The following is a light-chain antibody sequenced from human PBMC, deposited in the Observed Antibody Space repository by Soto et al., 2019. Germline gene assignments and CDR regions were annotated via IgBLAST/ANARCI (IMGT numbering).Light chain of an antibody. V-gene: IGKV3-15*01. CDR2: GAS. Sequence: EIVMTQSPATLSVSPGERATLSCRASQSISNNLAWYHQRPGQAPRLLIYGASTRATGIPARFSGSGSGTEFTLTILNQEFEDFACYYRQQYNNWWTFGQGTRVDIK. CDR3: QQYNNWWT. CDR1: QSISNN. J-gene: IGKJ1*01.